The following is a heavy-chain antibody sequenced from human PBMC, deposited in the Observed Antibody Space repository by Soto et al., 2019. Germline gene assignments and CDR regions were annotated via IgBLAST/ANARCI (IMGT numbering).Heavy chain of an antibody. V-gene: IGHV3-13*01. CDR2: IGTAGDT. CDR3: ARDRGEGFVDY. CDR1: GFTLSSYD. J-gene: IGHJ4*02. D-gene: IGHD3-10*01. Sequence: GGSLRLSCAASGFTLSSYDMHWVRQATGKGLEWVSAIGTAGDTYYPGSVKGRFTISRENAKNSLYLQMNSLRAEDTAVYYCARDRGEGFVDYWGQGTLVTVSS.